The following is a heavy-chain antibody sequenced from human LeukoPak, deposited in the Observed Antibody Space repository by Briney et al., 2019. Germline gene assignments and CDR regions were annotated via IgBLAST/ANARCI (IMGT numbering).Heavy chain of an antibody. CDR3: ARDLVRGVTGSYGY. CDR1: GFTSSDYY. D-gene: IGHD3-10*02. Sequence: PGGSLRLSCAASGFTSSDYYMSWIRQAPGKGLEWVSYIGASGSTIYYADSVQGRFTISRDNAKNSLYLQMNSLRAEDTAVYYCARDLVRGVTGSYGYWGQGTLVTVSS. CDR2: IGASGSTI. J-gene: IGHJ4*02. V-gene: IGHV3-11*01.